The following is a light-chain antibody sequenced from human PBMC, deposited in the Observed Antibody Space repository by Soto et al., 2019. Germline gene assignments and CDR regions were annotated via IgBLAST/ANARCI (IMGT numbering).Light chain of an antibody. CDR1: QSFRTW. CDR2: DAS. V-gene: IGKV1-5*01. Sequence: DIQINQSPSTLSASVGDRVTITSRASQSFRTWLDWYQEKPGQAPKLLIYDASPLETGVPSMFSGSGAGTDCTRTISSLKHEDFATSYCPQANSFTSTFGQGTKVDIK. J-gene: IGKJ1*01. CDR3: PQANSFTST.